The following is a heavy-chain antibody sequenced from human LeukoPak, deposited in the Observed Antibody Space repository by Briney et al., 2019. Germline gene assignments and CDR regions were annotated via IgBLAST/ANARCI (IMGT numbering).Heavy chain of an antibody. Sequence: KTSETLSLTCTVSGGSISSYYWSWIRQPPGKGLEWIGYIYYSGSTNYNPSLKSRVTISVDTSKNQFSLKLSSVTAADTAVYYCARDSGYSYTAWGHIDYWGQGTLVTVSS. CDR3: ARDSGYSYTAWGHIDY. CDR2: IYYSGST. V-gene: IGHV4-59*01. CDR1: GGSISSYY. D-gene: IGHD5-18*01. J-gene: IGHJ4*02.